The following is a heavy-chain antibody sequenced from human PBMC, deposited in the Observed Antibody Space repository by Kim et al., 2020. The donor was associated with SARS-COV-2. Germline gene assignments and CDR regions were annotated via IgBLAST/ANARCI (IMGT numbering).Heavy chain of an antibody. CDR3: AKDVVERPTNDAFDI. Sequence: GGSLRLSCAASGFTFDDYAMHWVRQAPGKGLEWVSGISWNSGSIGYADSVKGRFTISRDNAKNSLYLQMNSLRAEDTALYYCAKDVVERPTNDAFDIWGQGTMVTVSS. D-gene: IGHD1-1*01. CDR1: GFTFDDYA. V-gene: IGHV3-9*01. CDR2: ISWNSGSI. J-gene: IGHJ3*02.